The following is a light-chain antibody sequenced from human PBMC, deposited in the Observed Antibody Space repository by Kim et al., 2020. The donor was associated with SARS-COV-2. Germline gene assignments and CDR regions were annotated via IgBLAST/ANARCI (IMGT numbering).Light chain of an antibody. V-gene: IGKV1-5*03. Sequence: YASVGDRVTITCRASQSISSWLAWYQQKPGKAPKLLIYKASYLESGVPSRFSGSGSGTEFTLTISSLQPADFATYYCQQYNSYPTFGQGTKVDIK. CDR2: KAS. CDR1: QSISSW. CDR3: QQYNSYPT. J-gene: IGKJ1*01.